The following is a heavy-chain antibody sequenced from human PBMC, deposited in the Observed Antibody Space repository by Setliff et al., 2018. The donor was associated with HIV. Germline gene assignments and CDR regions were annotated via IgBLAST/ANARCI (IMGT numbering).Heavy chain of an antibody. CDR1: GLSVSHAW. CDR3: ITHYYDSSGFSPNYFDS. Sequence: PGGSLRLSCAASGLSVSHAWMSWIRQAPGKGLEWVGRIEPKTEGATTHYAAPVKGRFIISRDETKNTVYLLMNSLKTEDTAVYYCITHYYDSSGFSPNYFDSWGQGTLVTVS. J-gene: IGHJ4*02. D-gene: IGHD3-22*01. CDR2: IEPKTEGATT. V-gene: IGHV3-15*04.